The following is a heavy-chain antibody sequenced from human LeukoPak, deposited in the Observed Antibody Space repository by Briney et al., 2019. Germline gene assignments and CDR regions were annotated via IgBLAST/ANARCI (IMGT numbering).Heavy chain of an antibody. CDR1: GGTFSSYA. CDR3: ARGYSGYDSYYYYYMDV. V-gene: IGHV1-69*05. J-gene: IGHJ6*03. CDR2: IIPIFGTA. Sequence: GASVKVSCKASGGTFSSYAISWVRQAPGQGLEWMGGIIPIFGTANYAQKFQGRVTITTDESTSTAYMELSSLRSEATAVYYCARGYSGYDSYYYYYMDVWGKGTTVTVSS. D-gene: IGHD5-12*01.